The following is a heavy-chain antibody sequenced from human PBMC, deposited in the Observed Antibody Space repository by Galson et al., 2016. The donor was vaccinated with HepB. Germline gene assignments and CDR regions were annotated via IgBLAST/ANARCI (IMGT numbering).Heavy chain of an antibody. CDR2: IRSKANNYET. CDR1: GFTFSGSA. D-gene: IGHD5-18*01. V-gene: IGHV3-73*01. J-gene: IGHJ6*04. CDR3: TRLTRDTVMVIGEGYFYYYGLDV. Sequence: SLRLSCAASGFTFSGSALHWVRQASGKGLEWVGRIRSKANNYETTYAASVKGRFTISRDDSKNMAYLQMNSLKTEGTAVYYCTRLTRDTVMVIGEGYFYYYGLDVWGKGTTVTVSS.